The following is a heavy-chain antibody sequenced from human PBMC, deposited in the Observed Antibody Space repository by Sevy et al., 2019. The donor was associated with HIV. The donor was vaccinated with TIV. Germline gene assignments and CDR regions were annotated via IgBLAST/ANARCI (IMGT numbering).Heavy chain of an antibody. CDR3: VRILSTSYYNYHALDV. V-gene: IGHV1-8*01. CDR2: MSPNSGNT. Sequence: ASVKVSCRASGYTFTSYDIHWVRQTTGQGLGWMGWMSPNSGNTGYAQKFQGRVTMTRDTSKGTAYMELSSLRSDDTAVYYCVRILSTSYYNYHALDVWGQGTTVTVSS. D-gene: IGHD2-2*01. CDR1: GYTFTSYD. J-gene: IGHJ6*02.